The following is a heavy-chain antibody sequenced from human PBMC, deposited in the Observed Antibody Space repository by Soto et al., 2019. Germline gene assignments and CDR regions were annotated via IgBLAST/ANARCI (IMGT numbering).Heavy chain of an antibody. CDR2: IDPSGGST. Sequence: QVQLVQSGAEVKKPGASVKVSCKASGYTFTASYMHWVRQAPGQGLEWMGIIDPSGGSTSYSQKFQGRVTKTGDTSTSTGYMELNSLRSEDTAVFYCARDSGHYYRSDAFDKWGQGTMVTVSS. V-gene: IGHV1-46*01. J-gene: IGHJ3*02. CDR3: ARDSGHYYRSDAFDK. D-gene: IGHD1-26*01. CDR1: GYTFTASY.